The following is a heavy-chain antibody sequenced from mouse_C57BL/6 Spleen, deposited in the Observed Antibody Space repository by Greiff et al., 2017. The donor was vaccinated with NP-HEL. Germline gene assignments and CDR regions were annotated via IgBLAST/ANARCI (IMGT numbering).Heavy chain of an antibody. CDR3: ARISYYDYDRDYFDY. D-gene: IGHD2-4*01. Sequence: QVHVKQSGAELAKPGASVKLSCKASGYTFTSYWMHWVKQRPGQGLEWIGYINPSSGYTKYNQKFKDKATLTADKSSSTAYMQLSSLTYEDSAVYYCARISYYDYDRDYFDYWGQGTTLTVSS. J-gene: IGHJ2*01. CDR2: INPSSGYT. CDR1: GYTFTSYW. V-gene: IGHV1-7*01.